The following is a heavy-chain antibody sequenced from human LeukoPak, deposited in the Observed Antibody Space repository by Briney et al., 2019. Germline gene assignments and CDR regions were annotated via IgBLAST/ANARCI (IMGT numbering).Heavy chain of an antibody. D-gene: IGHD2-2*01. CDR1: GASIGSYY. J-gene: IGHJ4*02. Sequence: SETLSLTCTVSGASIGSYYWSWIRQPPGKGLEWIGCIYYSGYTNYNPSLKSRVTMSVDTSKNQFSLKVSSVTAADTAVYYCARDPGPYCTTTSCYVDYWGRGTLVTVSS. CDR3: ARDPGPYCTTTSCYVDY. V-gene: IGHV4-59*01. CDR2: IYYSGYT.